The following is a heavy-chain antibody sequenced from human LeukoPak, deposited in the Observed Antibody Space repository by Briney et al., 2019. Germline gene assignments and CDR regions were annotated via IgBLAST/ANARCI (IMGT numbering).Heavy chain of an antibody. Sequence: GGSLRLSCAASGFTFSSYSMNWVRPAPGKGLEWVSSISSSSSNIYYADSVKGRFTISRDNAKNSLYLQMNSLRAEDTAVYYCAGDQIDLFNGMDVWGQGTTVTVSS. D-gene: IGHD3-3*01. CDR2: ISSSSSNI. J-gene: IGHJ6*02. CDR3: AGDQIDLFNGMDV. CDR1: GFTFSSYS. V-gene: IGHV3-21*01.